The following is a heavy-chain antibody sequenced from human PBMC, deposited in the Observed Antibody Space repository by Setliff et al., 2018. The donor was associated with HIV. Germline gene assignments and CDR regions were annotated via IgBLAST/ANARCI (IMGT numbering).Heavy chain of an antibody. Sequence: PGESLKISCKGSGYSFTSYWIGWVRQMPGKGLEWMGIIYPGDSDTRVSPSFQGQVTISADKSISTAYLQWSSLKASDTAMYYCARQLALGYYDTSGYPFDYWGQGTLVTVSS. J-gene: IGHJ4*02. CDR3: ARQLALGYYDTSGYPFDY. D-gene: IGHD3-22*01. CDR1: GYSFTSYW. V-gene: IGHV5-51*01. CDR2: IYPGDSDT.